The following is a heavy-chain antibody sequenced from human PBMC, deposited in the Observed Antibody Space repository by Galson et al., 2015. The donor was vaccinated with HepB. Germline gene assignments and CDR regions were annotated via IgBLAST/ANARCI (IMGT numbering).Heavy chain of an antibody. CDR3: AKVPYYDILTGSGYYFDY. CDR2: ISGSGGST. CDR1: GFTFSSYA. V-gene: IGHV3-23*01. J-gene: IGHJ4*02. Sequence: SLRLSCAASGFTFSSYAMSWVRQAPGKGLEWVSAISGSGGSTYYADSVKGRFTISRDNSKNTLYLQMNSLRAEDTAVYYCAKVPYYDILTGSGYYFDYWGQGTLVTVSS. D-gene: IGHD3-9*01.